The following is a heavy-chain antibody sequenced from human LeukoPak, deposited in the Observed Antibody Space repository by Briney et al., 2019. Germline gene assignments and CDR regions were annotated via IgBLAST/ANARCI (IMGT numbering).Heavy chain of an antibody. CDR3: ARGGEYFDY. CDR2: IYHSGST. CDR1: GGSITDINYY. V-gene: IGHV4-39*07. Sequence: SETLSLTCAVSGGSITDINYYWGWIRQPPGKGLEWIGYIYHSGSTYYNPSLKSRVTISVDRSKNQFSLKLSSVTAADTAVYYCARGGEYFDYWGQGTLVTVSS. D-gene: IGHD3-10*01. J-gene: IGHJ4*02.